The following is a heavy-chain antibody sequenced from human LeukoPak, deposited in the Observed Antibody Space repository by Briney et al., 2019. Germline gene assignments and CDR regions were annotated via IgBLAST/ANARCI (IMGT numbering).Heavy chain of an antibody. V-gene: IGHV4-30-2*01. J-gene: IGHJ4*02. D-gene: IGHD6-19*01. CDR3: ARGLEQWLEIDY. Sequence: SETLSLTCTVSGGSISSGGYYWSWIRQPPGKGLEWIGYIYQSGSTHYNPSLKSRVTISVDRSKNQFSLKLSSVTAADTAVYYCARGLEQWLEIDYWGQGTLVTVSS. CDR1: GGSISSGGYY. CDR2: IYQSGST.